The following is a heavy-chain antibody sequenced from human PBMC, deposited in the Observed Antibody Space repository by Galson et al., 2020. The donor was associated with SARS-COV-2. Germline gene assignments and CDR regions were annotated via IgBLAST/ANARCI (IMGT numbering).Heavy chain of an antibody. CDR1: GFTFSSYA. D-gene: IGHD5-18*01. V-gene: IGHV3-23*01. CDR3: AKANSYGNAFDI. Sequence: GESLKISCAASGFTFSSYAMNWVRQAPGKGLEWVSAISGSGGSTYYADSVKGRFTISRDNSKNTLYLQMNSLRAEDTAVYYCAKANSYGNAFDIWGQGTMVTVSS. CDR2: ISGSGGST. J-gene: IGHJ3*02.